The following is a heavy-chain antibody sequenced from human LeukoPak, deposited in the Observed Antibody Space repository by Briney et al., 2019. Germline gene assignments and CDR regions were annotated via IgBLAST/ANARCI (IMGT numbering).Heavy chain of an antibody. CDR1: GYTFTGYY. V-gene: IGHV1-2*02. Sequence: ASVKVSCKASGYTFTGYYMHWVRQAPGHGLEWMGWINTNSGGTSYVQKFQGRVTMTSDTSISTAYMELSSLRSDDTAVYYCARGHTWGIVTTAGGDYWGQGTLVTVSS. D-gene: IGHD2-21*02. CDR3: ARGHTWGIVTTAGGDY. CDR2: INTNSGGT. J-gene: IGHJ4*02.